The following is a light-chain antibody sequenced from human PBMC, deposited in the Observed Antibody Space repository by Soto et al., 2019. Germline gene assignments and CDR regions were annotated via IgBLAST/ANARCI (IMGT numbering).Light chain of an antibody. CDR1: SSDVGAYNL. CDR2: EVS. CDR3: SSYTSSRILGV. J-gene: IGLJ2*01. Sequence: QSVLTQPASVSGSPEQSITISCTGTSSDVGAYNLVSWYQQHPGKAPKLMIYEVSNRPSGVSIRFSGSKSGNTASLTISGLQAEDEADYYCSSYTSSRILGVFGGGTKLTVL. V-gene: IGLV2-14*02.